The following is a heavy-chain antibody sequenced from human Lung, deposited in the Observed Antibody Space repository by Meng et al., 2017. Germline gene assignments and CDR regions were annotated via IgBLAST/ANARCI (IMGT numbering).Heavy chain of an antibody. J-gene: IGHJ4*02. CDR3: ARGRVVVAATPSDY. V-gene: IGHV3-21*01. CDR2: ISSSST. CDR1: GFTFSSYS. Sequence: EVQLVESWGGLVQPGGSLRLSCAASGFTFSSYSMNWVRQAPGKGLEWVSSISSSSTYADSVKGRFTISRDNAKNSLYLQMNSLRAEDTAVYYCARGRVVVAATPSDYWGQGTLVTVSS. D-gene: IGHD2-15*01.